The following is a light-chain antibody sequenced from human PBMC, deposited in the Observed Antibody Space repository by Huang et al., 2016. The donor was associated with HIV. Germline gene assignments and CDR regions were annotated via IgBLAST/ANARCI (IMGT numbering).Light chain of an antibody. V-gene: IGKV2-30*02. Sequence: VVLTQSPLYLSVTLGQPASISCRSSQRLIHSNGNTYLNWFQQRTGQSPRRRISQVSRRDSGDPDRFSGSGSGTDFTLKISRVEAEDVGVYYCMQGTHLFTFGGGTRVDIK. J-gene: IGKJ4*01. CDR2: QVS. CDR1: QRLIHSNGNTY. CDR3: MQGTHLFT.